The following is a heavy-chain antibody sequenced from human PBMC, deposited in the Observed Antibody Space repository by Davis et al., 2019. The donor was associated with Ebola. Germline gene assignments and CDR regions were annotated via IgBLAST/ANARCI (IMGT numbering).Heavy chain of an antibody. CDR1: GYTFTSYA. J-gene: IGHJ5*02. V-gene: IGHV7-4-1*02. D-gene: IGHD3-10*01. Sequence: ASVKVSCKASGYTFTSYAMNWVRQAPGQGLEWMGWINTNTGNPTYAQGFTGRFVFSLDTSVSTAYLQISSLKAEDTAVYYCARELTMVRGVIIRWFDPWGQGTLVTVSS. CDR2: INTNTGNP. CDR3: ARELTMVRGVIIRWFDP.